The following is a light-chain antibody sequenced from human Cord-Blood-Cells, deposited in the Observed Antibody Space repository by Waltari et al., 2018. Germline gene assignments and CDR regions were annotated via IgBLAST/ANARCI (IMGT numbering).Light chain of an antibody. CDR1: QSVSSN. V-gene: IGKV3-15*01. Sequence: EIVMTQSPATLSVSQGERAPLSCRASQSVSSNFAWYQQKPDQAPRLLIYGASTRATGIPARFSGSGSGTEFTLTISSLQSEDFAVYYCQQYNNWPGTFGQGTKVEIK. CDR3: QQYNNWPGT. CDR2: GAS. J-gene: IGKJ1*01.